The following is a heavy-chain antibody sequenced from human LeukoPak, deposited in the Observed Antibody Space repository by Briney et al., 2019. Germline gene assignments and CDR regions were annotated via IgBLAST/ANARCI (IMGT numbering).Heavy chain of an antibody. CDR3: ARVGPYYDILTGYYRKDAFDI. CDR2: IKQDGSEK. V-gene: IGHV3-7*01. J-gene: IGHJ3*02. CDR1: GFTFSDFW. Sequence: PGGSLRLSCAASGFTFSDFWMNWVRQAPGKGLEWVASIKQDGSEKYYVDSVKGRFSISRDNAKNSLHLQMNSLRAEDTAVYYCARVGPYYDILTGYYRKDAFDIWGQGTMVTVSS. D-gene: IGHD3-9*01.